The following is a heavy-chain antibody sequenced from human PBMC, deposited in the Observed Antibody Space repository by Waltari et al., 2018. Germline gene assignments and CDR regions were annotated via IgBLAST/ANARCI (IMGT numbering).Heavy chain of an antibody. Sequence: SGFPLGNFWVYWVRQGPGKGLMYVSGLDGDGTRTRYADSVRGRFTISRDNAKNAVYLQMTSLRDEDTALYYCARDWRNLGMDVWGQGTTVTVSS. CDR2: LDGDGTRT. V-gene: IGHV3-74*01. D-gene: IGHD3-3*01. J-gene: IGHJ6*02. CDR3: ARDWRNLGMDV. CDR1: GFPLGNFW.